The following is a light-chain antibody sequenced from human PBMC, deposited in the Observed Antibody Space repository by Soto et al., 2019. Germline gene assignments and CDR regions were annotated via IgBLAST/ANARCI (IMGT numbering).Light chain of an antibody. Sequence: QSVLTQPASVSGSPGQSITISCTGTSSDIGSYNYVSWYQQHPGKAPKLMIYDVSNRPSGVSNRFSGSKSGNTASLIISGLQAEDEADYYCSSSTSSSPLGYVFGAGTKVTVL. CDR2: DVS. CDR1: SSDIGSYNY. CDR3: SSSTSSSPLGYV. V-gene: IGLV2-14*03. J-gene: IGLJ1*01.